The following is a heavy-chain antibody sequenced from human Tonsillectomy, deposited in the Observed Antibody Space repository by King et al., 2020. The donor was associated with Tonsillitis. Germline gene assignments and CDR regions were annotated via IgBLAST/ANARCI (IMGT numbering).Heavy chain of an antibody. CDR2: IYHSGGT. D-gene: IGHD6-6*01. CDR1: GGSFSGYY. V-gene: IGHV4-34*01. J-gene: IGHJ6*03. Sequence: VQLQQWGAGLLKPSETLSLTCGVYGGSFSGYYWSWIRQPPGKGLEWIGEIYHSGGTNYNPSLKSRVTISVDTSKNQFSLNLSSVTAADTAVYYCARAPRGYISSTNYYYYYMDVWGKGTTVTVSS. CDR3: ARAPRGYISSTNYYYYYMDV.